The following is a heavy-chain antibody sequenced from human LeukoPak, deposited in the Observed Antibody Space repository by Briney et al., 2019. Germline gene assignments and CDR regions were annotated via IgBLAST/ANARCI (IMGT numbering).Heavy chain of an antibody. J-gene: IGHJ5*02. D-gene: IGHD3-3*01. CDR1: GGSFSGYY. Sequence: SETLSLTCAVYGGSFSGYYWSWIRQPPGKGLEWIGEINHSGSTNYNPSLKSRVTISVDTSKNQFSLKLSSVTAADTAVYYCARGGYDFWRVTTGDNWFDPWGQGTLVTVSS. CDR3: ARGGYDFWRVTTGDNWFDP. CDR2: INHSGST. V-gene: IGHV4-34*01.